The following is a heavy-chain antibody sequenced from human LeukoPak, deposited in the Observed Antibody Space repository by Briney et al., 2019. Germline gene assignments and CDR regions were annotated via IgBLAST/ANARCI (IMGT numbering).Heavy chain of an antibody. D-gene: IGHD3-3*01. CDR3: ARGGFFLGYDFWSGYDRRVYFDY. CDR1: GGSFSGYY. CDR2: INHSGST. V-gene: IGHV4-34*01. J-gene: IGHJ4*02. Sequence: SETLSLTCAVYGGSFSGYYWSWIRQPPGKGLEWIGEINHSGSTNYNPSLKSRVTISVDTSKNQFSLKLSSVTAADTAVYYCARGGFFLGYDFWSGYDRRVYFDYWGQGTLVTVSS.